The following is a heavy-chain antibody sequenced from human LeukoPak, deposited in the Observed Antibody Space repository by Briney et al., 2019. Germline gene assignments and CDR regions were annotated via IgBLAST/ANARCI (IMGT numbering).Heavy chain of an antibody. CDR1: GGSISSYY. V-gene: IGHV4-59*01. Sequence: SETLSLTCTVFGGSISSYYWCWIRQPPGKGLEWIGYIYYSGSTNYNPSLKSRVTISVDTSKNQFSLKLSSVTAADTAVYYCARVYSSGWYGAFDIWGQGTMVTVSS. D-gene: IGHD6-19*01. CDR3: ARVYSSGWYGAFDI. CDR2: IYYSGST. J-gene: IGHJ3*02.